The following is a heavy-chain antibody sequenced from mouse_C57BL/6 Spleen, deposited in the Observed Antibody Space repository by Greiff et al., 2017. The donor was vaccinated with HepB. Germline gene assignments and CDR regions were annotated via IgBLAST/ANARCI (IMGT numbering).Heavy chain of an antibody. Sequence: EVKLQESGPGMVKPSQSLSLTCTVTGYSITSGYDWHWIRHFPGNKLEWMGYISYSGSTNYNPSLKSRISITHDTSKNHFFLKLNSVTTEDTATYYCARGGGYGYDGFAYWGQGTLVTVSA. CDR2: ISYSGST. CDR1: GYSITSGYD. D-gene: IGHD2-2*01. CDR3: ARGGGYGYDGFAY. V-gene: IGHV3-1*01. J-gene: IGHJ3*01.